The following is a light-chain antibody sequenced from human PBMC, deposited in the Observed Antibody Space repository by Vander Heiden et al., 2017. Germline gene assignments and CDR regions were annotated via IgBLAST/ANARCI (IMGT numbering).Light chain of an antibody. V-gene: IGKV1-33*01. CDR3: QQYDCLLWT. CDR2: DAS. Sequence: DIQMTHSPSSLSASVGDRVTITCQASQVISNYVNWYQQKPGKAPKLLIYDASNLETGVPSWFSGSAAGTDFTFTISSLHPEDIATYYCQQYDCLLWTFGQGTKVEIK. CDR1: QVISNY. J-gene: IGKJ1*01.